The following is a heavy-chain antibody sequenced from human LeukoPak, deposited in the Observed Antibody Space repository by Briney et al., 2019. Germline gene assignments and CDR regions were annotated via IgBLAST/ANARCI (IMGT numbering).Heavy chain of an antibody. CDR1: GGSFSGYY. CDR3: ASTIFGVVIPNDYYYYMDV. D-gene: IGHD3-3*01. Sequence: SETLSLTCAVYGGSFSGYYWSWIRQPPGKGLEWIGEINHSGSTNYNPSLKSRVTISVDTSKNQFSLKLSSVTAADTAVYYCASTIFGVVIPNDYYYYMDVWGKGTTVTVSS. CDR2: INHSGST. J-gene: IGHJ6*03. V-gene: IGHV4-34*01.